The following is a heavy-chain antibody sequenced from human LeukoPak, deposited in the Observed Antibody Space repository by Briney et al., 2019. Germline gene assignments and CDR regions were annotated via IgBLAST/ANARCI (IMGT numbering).Heavy chain of an antibody. V-gene: IGHV4-4*02. CDR3: ARGGSSSWYGLLDY. D-gene: IGHD6-13*01. CDR2: IYHSGST. J-gene: IGHJ4*02. CDR1: GGSISSSNW. Sequence: SGTLSLTCAVSGGSISSSNWWSWVRQPPGKGLEWFGEIYHSGSTNYNPSLKSRVTISVDKSKNQFSLKLSSVTAADTAVYYCARGGSSSWYGLLDYWGQGTLVTVSS.